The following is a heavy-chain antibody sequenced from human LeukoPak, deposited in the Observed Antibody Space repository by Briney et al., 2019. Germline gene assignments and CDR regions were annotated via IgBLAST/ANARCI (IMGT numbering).Heavy chain of an antibody. CDR2: ISYHGDIT. CDR3: ARDRDGYNSAASGGFGY. D-gene: IGHD5-24*01. CDR1: GFTFSSYA. V-gene: IGHV3-30*01. Sequence: GGSLRLSCAASGFTFSSYAMHWVRQAPGKGLEWVALISYHGDITYYADSVKGRFTLSRDNSKTTLFLQLNSLRAEDTAVYYCARDRDGYNSAASGGFGYWGQGTLVTVSS. J-gene: IGHJ4*02.